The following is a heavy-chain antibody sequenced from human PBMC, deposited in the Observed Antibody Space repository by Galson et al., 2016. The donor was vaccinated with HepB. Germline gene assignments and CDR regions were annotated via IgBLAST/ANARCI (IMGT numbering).Heavy chain of an antibody. CDR1: GYTFTGYY. V-gene: IGHV1-2*02. J-gene: IGHJ6*03. CDR2: INPNSGGT. CDR3: ARAIADLKAPYDYYYMYV. D-gene: IGHD2-21*01. Sequence: SVKVSCKASGYTFTGYYMHWVRQAPGQGLEWMGWINPNSGGTNYAQKFQGRVTISSDTSISTAYMELSSLTFDDTAVYHCARAIADLKAPYDYYYMYVWGTGTTVAVSS.